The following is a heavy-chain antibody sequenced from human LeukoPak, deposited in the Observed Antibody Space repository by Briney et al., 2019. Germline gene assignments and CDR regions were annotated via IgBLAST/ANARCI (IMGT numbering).Heavy chain of an antibody. CDR1: GFTFGSYW. D-gene: IGHD3-10*01. J-gene: IGHJ4*02. CDR2: IKQDGSEK. Sequence: PGGSLRLSCAASGFTFGSYWMSWVRQAPGKGLEWVANIKQDGSEKYYVDSVKGRFTISRDNAKNSLYLQMNSLRAEDTAVYYCARVGWFGELTRHPGGDYWGQGTLVAVSS. CDR3: ARVGWFGELTRHPGGDY. V-gene: IGHV3-7*01.